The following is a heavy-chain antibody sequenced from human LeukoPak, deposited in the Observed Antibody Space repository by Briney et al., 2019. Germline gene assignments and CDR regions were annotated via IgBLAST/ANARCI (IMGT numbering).Heavy chain of an antibody. J-gene: IGHJ4*02. D-gene: IGHD3-3*01. CDR1: GFTFSNYW. CDR3: AKTIFGVVIKGPLGY. CDR2: ISSSGSTI. V-gene: IGHV3-11*01. Sequence: KAGGSLRLSCAASGFTFSNYWMSWARQAPGKGLEWVSYISSSGSTIYYADSVKGRFTISRDNSKNSLYLQMNSLRTEDTALYYCAKTIFGVVIKGPLGYWGQGTLVTVSS.